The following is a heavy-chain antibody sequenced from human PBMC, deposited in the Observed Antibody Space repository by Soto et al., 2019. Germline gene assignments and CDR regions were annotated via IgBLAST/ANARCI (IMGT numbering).Heavy chain of an antibody. J-gene: IGHJ4*02. CDR2: ISTSGTYI. D-gene: IGHD3-16*02. CDR3: ARDQTAMITFGGVISDY. CDR1: GFTFSSYS. Sequence: GSLRLSCAASGFTFSSYSMNWVRQAPGKGLEWVSFISTSGTYIYYATSVKGRFTISRDNAQNSLYLQMNSLRAEDTAVYYCARDQTAMITFGGVISDYWGQGTLVTVST. V-gene: IGHV3-21*01.